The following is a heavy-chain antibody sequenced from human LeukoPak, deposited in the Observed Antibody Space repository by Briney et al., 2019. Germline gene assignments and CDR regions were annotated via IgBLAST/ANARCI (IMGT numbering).Heavy chain of an antibody. J-gene: IGHJ6*02. CDR3: ARHVFDRSGSYYRSYYYGMDV. D-gene: IGHD1-26*01. Sequence: PSETLSLTCTVSGGSISSYYWSWIRQPPGKGLEWIGYIYYSGSTNYNPSLKSRVTISVDTSKNQFSLKLGSVTAADTAVYYCARHVFDRSGSYYRSYYYGMDVWGQGTTVTVSS. V-gene: IGHV4-59*08. CDR1: GGSISSYY. CDR2: IYYSGST.